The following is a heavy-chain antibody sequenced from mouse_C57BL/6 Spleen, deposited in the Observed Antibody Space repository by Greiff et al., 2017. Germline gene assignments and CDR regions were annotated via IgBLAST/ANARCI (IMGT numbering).Heavy chain of an antibody. CDR1: GYTFTSYW. V-gene: IGHV1-5*01. CDR2: IYPGNSDT. Sequence: VQLKESGTVLARPGASVKMSCKTSGYTFTSYWMHWVKQRPGQGLEWIGAIYPGNSDTSYNQKFKGKAKLTAVTSASTAYMELSSLTNEDSAVYYCTRWDYYGSSYVNYAMDYWGQGTSVTVSS. D-gene: IGHD1-1*01. J-gene: IGHJ4*01. CDR3: TRWDYYGSSYVNYAMDY.